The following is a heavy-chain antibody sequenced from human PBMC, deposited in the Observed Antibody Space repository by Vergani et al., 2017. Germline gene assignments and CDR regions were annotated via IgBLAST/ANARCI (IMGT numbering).Heavy chain of an antibody. Sequence: QVQLVQSGAEVKKPGASVKVSCKASGYTFTGYYMHWVRQATGQGLEWMGWINPNSGGTNYAQKFQGRVTMTRDTSISTAYMELSRLRSDDTAVYYCARESSGGSSDDAFDIWGQGTMVTVSS. D-gene: IGHD2-15*01. CDR3: ARESSGGSSDDAFDI. CDR1: GYTFTGYY. V-gene: IGHV1-2*02. CDR2: INPNSGGT. J-gene: IGHJ3*02.